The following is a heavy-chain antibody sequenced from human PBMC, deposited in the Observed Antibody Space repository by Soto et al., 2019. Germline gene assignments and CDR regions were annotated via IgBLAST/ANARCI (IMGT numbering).Heavy chain of an antibody. J-gene: IGHJ6*02. D-gene: IGHD1-26*01. CDR2: IYSGDSDT. Sequence: GESLKISCKGSGYSFTSYWIGWVRQMPGKGLEWMGIIYSGDSDTRYSPSFQGQVIISADKSISTAYLQWSSLKASDTAMYYCARHGSGSFLFYYYYGMDVWGQGTTVTVSS. CDR1: GYSFTSYW. CDR3: ARHGSGSFLFYYYYGMDV. V-gene: IGHV5-51*01.